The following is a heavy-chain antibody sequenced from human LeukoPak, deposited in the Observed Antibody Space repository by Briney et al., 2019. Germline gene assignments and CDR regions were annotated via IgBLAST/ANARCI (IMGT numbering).Heavy chain of an antibody. Sequence: ASVKVSCKASGYTFTGYYMHWVRQAPGQGLEWMGWISAYNGNTNYAQKLQGRVTMTTDTSTSTAYMELRSLRSDDTAVYYCARVYGFGAYDYWGQGTLVTVSS. CDR2: ISAYNGNT. CDR1: GYTFTGYY. CDR3: ARVYGFGAYDY. J-gene: IGHJ4*02. V-gene: IGHV1-18*04. D-gene: IGHD3-10*01.